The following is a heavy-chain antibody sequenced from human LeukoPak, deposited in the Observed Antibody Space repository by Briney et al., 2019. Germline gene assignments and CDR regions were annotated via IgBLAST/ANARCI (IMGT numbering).Heavy chain of an antibody. Sequence: SETLSLTCAVYGGSFSGYYWSWLRQPPGKGLEWIGEINHSGSTNYNPSLKSRVTISVDTSKNQFSLKLSSVTAADTAVYYCARPGNRRITIFGVAPGWFDPWGQGTLVTVSS. D-gene: IGHD3-3*01. J-gene: IGHJ5*02. CDR3: ARPGNRRITIFGVAPGWFDP. CDR2: INHSGST. CDR1: GGSFSGYY. V-gene: IGHV4-34*01.